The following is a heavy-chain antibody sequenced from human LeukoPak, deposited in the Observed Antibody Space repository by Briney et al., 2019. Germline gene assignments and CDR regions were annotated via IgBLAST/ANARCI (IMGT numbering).Heavy chain of an antibody. J-gene: IGHJ6*02. CDR2: ISYDGSNK. D-gene: IGHD5-12*01. Sequence: QAGGSLRLSCIASGFTFSDYWMHWVRQAPGKGLEWVAVISYDGSNKYYADSVKGRFTISRDNSKNTLYLQMNSLRAEDTAVYYCAKAGTGYSGNYGMDVWGQGTTVTVSS. V-gene: IGHV3-30*18. CDR3: AKAGTGYSGNYGMDV. CDR1: GFTFSDYW.